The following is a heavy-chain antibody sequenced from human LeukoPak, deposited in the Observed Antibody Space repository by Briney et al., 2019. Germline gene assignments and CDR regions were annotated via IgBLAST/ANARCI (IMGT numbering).Heavy chain of an antibody. CDR3: AKNGGPHGMDV. V-gene: IGHV3-7*02. CDR2: IKHDGSET. CDR1: GFTFSSIW. D-gene: IGHD3-16*01. Sequence: GGSLRLSCAPAGFTFSSIWMSWVRQAPGKGLEWVANIKHDGSETNYVDSVKGRFTISRDNAKNSLHLQMNSLRVEDTAVYYCAKNGGPHGMDVWGQGTTVTVSS. J-gene: IGHJ6*02.